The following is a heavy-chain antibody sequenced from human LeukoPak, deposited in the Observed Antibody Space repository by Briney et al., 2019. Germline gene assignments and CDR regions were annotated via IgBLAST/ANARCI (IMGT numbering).Heavy chain of an antibody. CDR3: ASAIYCSSISCHPWFDP. CDR1: GFTFSSYW. CDR2: IKQDGSEK. V-gene: IGHV3-7*01. J-gene: IGHJ5*02. Sequence: SGGSLRLSCAASGFTFSSYWMSWVRQAPGKGLEWVANIKQDGSEKYYVDSVKGRFTISRDNAKNSLYLQMNSLRAEDTAVYYCASAIYCSSISCHPWFDPWGQGTLVTVSS. D-gene: IGHD2-2*01.